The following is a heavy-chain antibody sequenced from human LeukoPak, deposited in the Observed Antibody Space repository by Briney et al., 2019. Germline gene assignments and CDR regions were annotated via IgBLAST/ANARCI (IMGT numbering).Heavy chain of an antibody. D-gene: IGHD5-12*01. J-gene: IGHJ5*02. CDR3: AGGYSGYNNWLDP. CDR1: GFTFSSYW. Sequence: GGSLRLSCAASGFTFSSYWMHWVRQAPGKGLVWVTRMNTDGSSTSYADSVKGRFTISRDNAKNMLYLQMNSLRAEDTAVYYCAGGYSGYNNWLDPWGQGTLVTASS. V-gene: IGHV3-74*01. CDR2: MNTDGSST.